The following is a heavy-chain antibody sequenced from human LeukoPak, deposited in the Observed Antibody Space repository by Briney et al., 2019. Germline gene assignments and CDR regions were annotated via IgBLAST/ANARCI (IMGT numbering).Heavy chain of an antibody. V-gene: IGHV3-11*01. D-gene: IGHD4-23*01. J-gene: IGHJ5*01. Sequence: GSLRLSCAASGFTFSDYYMSWIRQAPGKGLEWVSYISGSGSTVYYAASVRGRFTISRDSAKNSLFLQMNSLRAEDTAVYYCARDRGNSDPGDWFDSWGQGTLVTVSS. CDR2: ISGSGSTV. CDR1: GFTFSDYY. CDR3: ARDRGNSDPGDWFDS.